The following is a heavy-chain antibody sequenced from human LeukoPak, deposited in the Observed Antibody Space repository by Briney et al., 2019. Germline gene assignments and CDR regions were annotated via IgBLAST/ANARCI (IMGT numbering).Heavy chain of an antibody. CDR1: GGSISSYY. CDR2: IYTSGST. CDR3: ARDLDFWSGYDVYYYGMDV. Sequence: SETLSLTCTVSGGSISSYYWSWIRQPAGKGLEWIGRIYTSGSTNYNPSLKSRVTISVDTSKNQFSLKLSSVTAADTAVYYCARDLDFWSGYDVYYYGMDVWGQGTTVTVSS. J-gene: IGHJ6*02. V-gene: IGHV4-4*07. D-gene: IGHD3-3*01.